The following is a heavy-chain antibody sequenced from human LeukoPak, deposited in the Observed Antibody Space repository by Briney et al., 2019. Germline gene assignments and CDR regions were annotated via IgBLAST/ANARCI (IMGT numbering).Heavy chain of an antibody. D-gene: IGHD1-1*01. CDR3: AKDLRWRPTGSIDY. V-gene: IGHV3-30-3*01. Sequence: GGSLRLSCAASGFTFSSYAMHWVRQAPGKGLEWVAVISYDGSNKYYADSVKGRFTISRDNSKNTLYLQLNSLRAEDTAVYYCAKDLRWRPTGSIDYWGQGTLVTVSS. J-gene: IGHJ4*02. CDR2: ISYDGSNK. CDR1: GFTFSSYA.